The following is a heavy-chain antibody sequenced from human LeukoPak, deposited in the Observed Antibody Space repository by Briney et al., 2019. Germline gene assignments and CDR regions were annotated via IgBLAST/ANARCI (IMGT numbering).Heavy chain of an antibody. J-gene: IGHJ4*02. CDR3: ARDDIGSRGILGY. CDR1: GYTFTGYY. V-gene: IGHV1-2*02. CDR2: INPNSGGT. D-gene: IGHD2-15*01. Sequence: ASVKVSCKASGYTFTGYYMHWVRQAPGQGLEWMGWINPNSGGTNYAQKFQGRVTMTRDTSISTAYMELSRLRSDDAAVYYCARDDIGSRGILGYWGQGTLVTVSS.